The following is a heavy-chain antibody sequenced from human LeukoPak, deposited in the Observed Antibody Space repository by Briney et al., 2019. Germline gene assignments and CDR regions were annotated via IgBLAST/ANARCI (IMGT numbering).Heavy chain of an antibody. CDR1: GSTFSNAW. J-gene: IGHJ4*02. CDR2: IKSKTDGGTT. CDR3: TTDPDSWLFVDH. Sequence: PRGSLRLSCAASGSTFSNAWMSWVRQAPGKGLEWVGRIKSKTDGGTTDYAAPVKGRFTISRDDSKNTLYLQMNSLKTEDTAVYYCTTDPDSWLFVDHWGQGTLVTVSS. D-gene: IGHD3-9*01. V-gene: IGHV3-15*01.